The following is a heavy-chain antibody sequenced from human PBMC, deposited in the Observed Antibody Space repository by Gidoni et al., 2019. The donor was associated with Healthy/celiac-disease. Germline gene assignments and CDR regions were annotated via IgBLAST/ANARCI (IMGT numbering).Heavy chain of an antibody. CDR3: ARDGGNQDVDAFDI. CDR1: GFPFSSYG. CDR2: ISYDGSNK. D-gene: IGHD3-16*01. V-gene: IGHV3-30*03. Sequence: QVQLVESGGGVVQPGRSLRLSCAASGFPFSSYGMHWVRQAPGKGLEWVAVISYDGSNKYYADSVKGRFTISRDNSKNTLYLQMNSLRAEDTAVYYCARDGGNQDVDAFDIWGQGTMVTVSS. J-gene: IGHJ3*02.